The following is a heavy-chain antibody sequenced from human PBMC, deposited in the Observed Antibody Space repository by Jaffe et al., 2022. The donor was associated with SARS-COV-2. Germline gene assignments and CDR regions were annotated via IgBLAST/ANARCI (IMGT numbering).Heavy chain of an antibody. D-gene: IGHD2-8*01. Sequence: EVQLVESGGGLVQPGGSLRLSCAVSGFTFGSYWMTWVRQAPGKGLEWVANIKQDGSEKNYVDSVKGRFTISRDNVKNSLYLQMNSLRAEDTAIYYCARSSNGAFDIWGQGTMVTVSS. CDR3: ARSSNGAFDI. V-gene: IGHV3-7*03. CDR1: GFTFGSYW. J-gene: IGHJ3*02. CDR2: IKQDGSEK.